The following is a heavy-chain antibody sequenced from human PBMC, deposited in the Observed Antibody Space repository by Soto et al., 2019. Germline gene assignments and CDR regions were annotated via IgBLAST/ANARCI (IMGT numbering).Heavy chain of an antibody. J-gene: IGHJ4*02. CDR2: IYYSGST. CDR3: ASGWMERIVASEYFDY. CDR1: GGSISSSSYY. Sequence: SETLSLTCTVSGGSISSSSYYWGWIRQPPGKGLEWIGSIYYSGSTYYNPSLKSRVTISVDTSKNQFSLKLSSVTAADTAVYYCASGWMERIVASEYFDYWGQGTLVTVSS. D-gene: IGHD5-12*01. V-gene: IGHV4-39*01.